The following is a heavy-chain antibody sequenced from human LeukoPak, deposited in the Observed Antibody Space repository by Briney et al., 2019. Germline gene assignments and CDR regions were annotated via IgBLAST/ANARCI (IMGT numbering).Heavy chain of an antibody. CDR1: GFTFSNAW. Sequence: GRSLRLSCAASGFTFSNAWMSWVRHAPGKGLEWVGRIKSKTDGGTTDYAAPVKGRFTISRDDSKNTLYLQMNSLKTEDTAVYYCTTETPGYCSSTSCYTSNWFDPWGQGTLVTVSS. D-gene: IGHD2-2*02. J-gene: IGHJ5*02. CDR3: TTETPGYCSSTSCYTSNWFDP. CDR2: IKSKTDGGTT. V-gene: IGHV3-15*01.